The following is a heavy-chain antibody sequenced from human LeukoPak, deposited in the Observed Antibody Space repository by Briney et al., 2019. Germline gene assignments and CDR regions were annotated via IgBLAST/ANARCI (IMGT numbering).Heavy chain of an antibody. D-gene: IGHD3-22*01. CDR3: ARDYYENAFDI. Sequence: SETLSLTCAVSGGSISSGGHSWSWIRQPPGKGLEWIGYIYHSGSTYYNPSLKSRVTISVDRSKNQFSLKLSSVTAADTAVYYCARDYYENAFDIWGQGTMVTVS. CDR2: IYHSGST. V-gene: IGHV4-30-2*01. CDR1: GGSISSGGHS. J-gene: IGHJ3*02.